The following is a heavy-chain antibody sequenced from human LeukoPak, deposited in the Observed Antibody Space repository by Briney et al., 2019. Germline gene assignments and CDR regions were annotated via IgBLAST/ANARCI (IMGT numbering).Heavy chain of an antibody. J-gene: IGHJ4*02. Sequence: SQTLSLTCTVSGDSISSGGYYWRWIRQHPGKGLEWIGYIYYSGSTYYNPSLKSRVTISVDTSKNQFSPKLSSVTAAGTAVYYRSWSYYNFDLDYWGQGTLVTVSS. CDR1: GDSISSGGYY. CDR3: SWSYYNFDLDY. V-gene: IGHV4-31*03. D-gene: IGHD3-10*01. CDR2: IYYSGST.